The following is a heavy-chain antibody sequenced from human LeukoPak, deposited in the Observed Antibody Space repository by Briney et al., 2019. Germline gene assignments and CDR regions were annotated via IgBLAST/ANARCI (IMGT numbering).Heavy chain of an antibody. J-gene: IGHJ4*02. D-gene: IGHD3-22*01. Sequence: ASVKVSCKASGYTFTNYAMNWVRQAPGQGLEWMGWINTNTGNPTYAQGFTGRFVFSLDTSVSTAYLQISSLKAEVTAVYYCASLNYYDSSGLFDYWGQGTLVTVSS. CDR3: ASLNYYDSSGLFDY. V-gene: IGHV7-4-1*02. CDR2: INTNTGNP. CDR1: GYTFTNYA.